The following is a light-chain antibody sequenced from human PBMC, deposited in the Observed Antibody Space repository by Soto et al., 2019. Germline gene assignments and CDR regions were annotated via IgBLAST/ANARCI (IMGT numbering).Light chain of an antibody. CDR1: QSVSNY. Sequence: DIQMTQSPSCLSASVGDRVTITCRASQSVSNYLHWYQQKPGKAPNLLIYDASSLQSGVPSRFSGSGSGTDFTLTISSLQHEDFATYYCQQSYYNPTFGQGTKVDNK. V-gene: IGKV1-39*01. J-gene: IGKJ1*01. CDR2: DAS. CDR3: QQSYYNPT.